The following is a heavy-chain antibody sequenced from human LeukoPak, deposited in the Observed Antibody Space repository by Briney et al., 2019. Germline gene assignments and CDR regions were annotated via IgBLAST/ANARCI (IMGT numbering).Heavy chain of an antibody. V-gene: IGHV4-59*08. Sequence: SETLSLTCTVSGGSISSYYWSWIRQPPGKGLEWIGYIYYSGSTNYNPSLKSRVTISVDTSKNRFSLKLSSVTAADTAVYYCARHAFSSSSQYFQHWGQGTLVTVSS. J-gene: IGHJ1*01. D-gene: IGHD6-6*01. CDR2: IYYSGST. CDR3: ARHAFSSSSQYFQH. CDR1: GGSISSYY.